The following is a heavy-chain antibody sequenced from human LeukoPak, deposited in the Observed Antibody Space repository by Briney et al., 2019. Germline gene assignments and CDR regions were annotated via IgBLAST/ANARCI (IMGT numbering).Heavy chain of an antibody. V-gene: IGHV4-39*07. CDR2: IYYSGST. J-gene: IGHJ6*02. D-gene: IGHD2-15*01. CDR3: ARESGYCSGGSCYPYYYYYYGMDV. Sequence: PSETLSLTCTVSGGSISSSSYYWGWIRQPPGKGLEWIGSIYYSGSTYYNPSLKSRVTISVDTSKNQFSLKLSSVTAADTAVYYCARESGYCSGGSCYPYYYYYYGMDVWGQGTTVTVSS. CDR1: GGSISSSSYY.